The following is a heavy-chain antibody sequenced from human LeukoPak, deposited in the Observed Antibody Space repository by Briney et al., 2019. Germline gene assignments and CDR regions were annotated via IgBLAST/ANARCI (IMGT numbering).Heavy chain of an antibody. CDR3: ARGGASSIPFDP. Sequence: SETLSLTCAVYGGSFSGCYWSWIRQPPGKGLEWIGEINHSGSTNYNPSLKSRVTISVDTSKNQFSLKLSSVTAAETAVYYCARGGASSIPFDPWGQGTLVTVSS. V-gene: IGHV4-34*01. D-gene: IGHD2-2*01. J-gene: IGHJ5*02. CDR1: GGSFSGCY. CDR2: INHSGST.